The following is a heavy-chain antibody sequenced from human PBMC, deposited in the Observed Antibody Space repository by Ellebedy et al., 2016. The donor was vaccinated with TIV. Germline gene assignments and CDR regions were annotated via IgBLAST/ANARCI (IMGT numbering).Heavy chain of an antibody. D-gene: IGHD6-19*01. CDR3: ARRWSSGWYSYFDY. CDR1: GGSISSHY. CDR2: IYYSGST. V-gene: IGHV4-59*08. J-gene: IGHJ4*02. Sequence: SETLSLTCTVSGGSISSHYWSWIRQPPGKGLEWIGYIYYSGSTNYNPSLKSRVTISVDTSRDQFSLKLSSVTAADTAVYYCARRWSSGWYSYFDYWGQGTLVTVSS.